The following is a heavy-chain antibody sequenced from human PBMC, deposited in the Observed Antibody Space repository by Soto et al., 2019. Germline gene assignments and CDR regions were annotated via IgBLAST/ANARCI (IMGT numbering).Heavy chain of an antibody. D-gene: IGHD3-3*02. Sequence: QLQLQESGPGLVKPSETLSLTCTVSGGSISSSSYYWGWIRQPPGKGLEWIGSIYYSGSTYYNPSPESRITISVDTSKNQYSLKLSYVTAADTAVYYCASPKIAFYNWFDPWGQGTLVTVSS. J-gene: IGHJ5*02. CDR3: ASPKIAFYNWFDP. CDR1: GGSISSSSYY. CDR2: IYYSGST. V-gene: IGHV4-39*01.